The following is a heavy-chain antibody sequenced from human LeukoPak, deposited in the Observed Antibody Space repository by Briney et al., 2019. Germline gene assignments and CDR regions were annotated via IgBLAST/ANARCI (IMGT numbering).Heavy chain of an antibody. CDR2: ISSSSSNI. CDR3: ATLGGGYGDF. D-gene: IGHD3-16*01. J-gene: IGHJ4*02. Sequence: PGGSLRLSCAASGFTFSSYSMNWVRQAPGKGLEWVSYISSSSSNINYADSVKGRFTISRDNSKNTLYLQMNSLRAEDTAVYYCATLGGGYGDFWGQGTLVTVSS. CDR1: GFTFSSYS. V-gene: IGHV3-48*01.